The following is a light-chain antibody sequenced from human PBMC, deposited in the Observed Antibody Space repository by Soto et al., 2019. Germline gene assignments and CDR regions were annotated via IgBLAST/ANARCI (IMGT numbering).Light chain of an antibody. Sequence: DMVLTQSPGTLSLSPGERATLSCRASRGLASSYLGWYQQKPGQPPRLLLYAASQRATGIPDRFSGSGSGTDFSLIINRLEPADSAVYYCQQYGSSPPYTFGQGTKVEI. CDR2: AAS. J-gene: IGKJ2*01. V-gene: IGKV3-20*01. CDR1: RGLASSY. CDR3: QQYGSSPPYT.